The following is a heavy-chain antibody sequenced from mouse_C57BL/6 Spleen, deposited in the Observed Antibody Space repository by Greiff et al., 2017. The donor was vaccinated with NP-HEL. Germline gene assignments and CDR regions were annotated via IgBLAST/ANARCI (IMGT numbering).Heavy chain of an antibody. D-gene: IGHD1-1*01. V-gene: IGHV1-55*01. J-gene: IGHJ4*01. CDR3: AREDYYGSSYFYAMDY. Sequence: QVQLQQPGAELVKPGASVKMSCKASGYTFTSYWITWVKQRPGQGLEWIGDIYPGSGSTNYNEKFKSKATMTVDTSSSTAYMQLSSLTSEVSAVCYCAREDYYGSSYFYAMDYWGQGTSVTVSS. CDR2: IYPGSGST. CDR1: GYTFTSYW.